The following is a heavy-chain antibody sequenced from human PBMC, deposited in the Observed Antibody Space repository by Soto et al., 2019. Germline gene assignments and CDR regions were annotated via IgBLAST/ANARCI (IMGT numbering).Heavy chain of an antibody. V-gene: IGHV1-69*13. D-gene: IGHD2-15*01. CDR1: GGTLSSYA. Sequence: SVKVSCKASGGTLSSYAISWVRQAPGQGLEWMGGIIPIFGTANYAQKFQGRVTITADESTSTAYMELSSLRSEDTAVYYCARGESDYCSGGSCYYYFDYWGQGTLVTVSS. J-gene: IGHJ4*02. CDR2: IIPIFGTA. CDR3: ARGESDYCSGGSCYYYFDY.